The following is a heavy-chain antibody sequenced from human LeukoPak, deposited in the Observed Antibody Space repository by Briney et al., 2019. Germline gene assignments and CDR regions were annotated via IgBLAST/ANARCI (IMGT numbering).Heavy chain of an antibody. D-gene: IGHD4-17*01. CDR3: AKPLSAVTSGC. V-gene: IGHV3-23*01. Sequence: GGSLRLSCAASGFTFSSYGMTWVRQAPGKGLEWVSSISGSGDSTDYADSVQGRFTISKDNSKNTLYLQMNSLRTEDTALYYCAKPLSAVTSGCWGQGTLVTVSS. J-gene: IGHJ4*02. CDR2: ISGSGDST. CDR1: GFTFSSYG.